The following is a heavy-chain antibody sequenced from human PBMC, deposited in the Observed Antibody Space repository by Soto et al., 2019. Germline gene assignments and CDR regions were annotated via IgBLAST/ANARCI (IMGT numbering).Heavy chain of an antibody. CDR3: VRGASLNFDY. Sequence: ARQAPGKGLEWVSGVNWSGGSTGYADYVMGRFTISRDNAKNSLYLQMNSLRAEDTAFYYCVRGASLNFDYWGQGTLVTVSS. D-gene: IGHD1-26*01. CDR2: VNWSGGST. J-gene: IGHJ4*02. V-gene: IGHV3-20*03.